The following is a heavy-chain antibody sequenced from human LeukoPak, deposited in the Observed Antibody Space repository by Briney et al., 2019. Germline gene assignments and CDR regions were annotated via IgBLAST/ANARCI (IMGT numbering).Heavy chain of an antibody. CDR1: GGSISSGDYY. J-gene: IGHJ6*02. D-gene: IGHD3-10*01. CDR3: ARSNVLLWFGDSQNYGMDV. CDR2: IYYSGST. Sequence: SQTLSLTCTVSGGSISSGDYYWSWIRQPPGKGLEWIGHIYYSGSTYYNPSLKSRGTISVDTSQNQFSLKLSSVTAADTAVYYFARSNVLLWFGDSQNYGMDVWGQGTTVTVSS. V-gene: IGHV4-30-4*01.